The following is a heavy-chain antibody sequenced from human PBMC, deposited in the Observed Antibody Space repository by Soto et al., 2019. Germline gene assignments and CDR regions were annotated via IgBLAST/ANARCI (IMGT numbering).Heavy chain of an antibody. Sequence: QVQLVQSGAEVKKPGASVKVSCKASGYTFTSYGISWVRQAPGQGLEWMGWISAYNGNTNYAQKLQGRVTMTTDTSTSTGYLELRSLRSVDTAVYYCARGNGSGRDSVVVITSWDYWGQGTLVTVSS. D-gene: IGHD3-22*01. CDR2: ISAYNGNT. CDR3: ARGNGSGRDSVVVITSWDY. CDR1: GYTFTSYG. J-gene: IGHJ4*02. V-gene: IGHV1-18*01.